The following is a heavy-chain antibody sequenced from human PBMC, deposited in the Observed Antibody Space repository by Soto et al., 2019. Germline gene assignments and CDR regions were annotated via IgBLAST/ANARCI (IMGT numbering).Heavy chain of an antibody. CDR2: IYYSGST. CDR3: ARQLVATLGYYYYGMDV. CDR1: GGSISSSSYY. Sequence: SETLSLTCTVSGGSISSSSYYWGWIRQPPGKGLGWIGSIYYSGSTYYNPSLKSRVTISVDTSKNQFSLKLSSVTAADTAVYYCARQLVATLGYYYYGMDVWGQGTTVTVSS. D-gene: IGHD5-12*01. J-gene: IGHJ6*02. V-gene: IGHV4-39*01.